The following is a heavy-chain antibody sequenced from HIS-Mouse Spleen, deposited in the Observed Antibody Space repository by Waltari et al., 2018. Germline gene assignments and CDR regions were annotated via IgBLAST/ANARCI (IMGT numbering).Heavy chain of an antibody. Sequence: EVQLVESGGGLVQPGGSLRLHCASPGFALSSVWLSWVRQAPGKELEWVANIKQDGSEKYYVDSVKGRLTISRDNAKNSLYLQMNSLRAEDTAVYYCARERRGPGWFDPWGQGTLVTVSS. CDR3: ARERRGPGWFDP. CDR2: IKQDGSEK. J-gene: IGHJ5*02. D-gene: IGHD5-12*01. CDR1: GFALSSVW. V-gene: IGHV3-7*01.